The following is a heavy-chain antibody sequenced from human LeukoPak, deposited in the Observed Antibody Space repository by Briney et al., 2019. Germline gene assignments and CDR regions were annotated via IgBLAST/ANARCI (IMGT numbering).Heavy chain of an antibody. CDR1: GYTFTSYY. V-gene: IGHV1-46*01. CDR2: INPSGGST. D-gene: IGHD6-19*01. CDR3: ARDLEAVAGTVGEGY. Sequence: GASVNVSCKASGYTFTSYYMHWVRQAPGQGLEWMGIINPSGGSTGYAQKFQGRVTMTRDTSTSTVYMELSSLRSEDTAVYYCARDLEAVAGTVGEGYWGQGTLVTVSS. J-gene: IGHJ4*02.